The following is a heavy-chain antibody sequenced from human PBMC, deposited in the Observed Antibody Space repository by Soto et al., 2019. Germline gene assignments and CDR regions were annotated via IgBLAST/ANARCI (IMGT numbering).Heavy chain of an antibody. CDR2: IYPDDSDT. V-gene: IGHV5-51*01. CDR3: ARLEWLSLAAWFDP. D-gene: IGHD3-3*01. Sequence: GESLKISCKGAVYSFTNYWIGWVRQMPGKGLEWMGMIYPDDSDTKYSPSFQGQVTFSADKSINTAYLQWSSLKAPDTAIYYCARLEWLSLAAWFDPWGQGTLVTVSS. J-gene: IGHJ5*02. CDR1: VYSFTNYW.